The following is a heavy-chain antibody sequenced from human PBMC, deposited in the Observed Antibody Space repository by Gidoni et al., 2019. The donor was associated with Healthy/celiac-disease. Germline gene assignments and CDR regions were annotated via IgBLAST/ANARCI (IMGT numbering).Heavy chain of an antibody. Sequence: GGGVVQPGRSLRLSCAASGFTFSSYGMHWVRQAPGKGLEWVAVISYDGSNKYYADSVKGRFTISRDNSKNTLYLQMNSLRAEDTAVYYCAKAPSGWYPHWFDPWGQGTLVTVSS. D-gene: IGHD6-19*01. CDR3: AKAPSGWYPHWFDP. CDR2: ISYDGSNK. CDR1: GFTFSSYG. J-gene: IGHJ5*02. V-gene: IGHV3-30*18.